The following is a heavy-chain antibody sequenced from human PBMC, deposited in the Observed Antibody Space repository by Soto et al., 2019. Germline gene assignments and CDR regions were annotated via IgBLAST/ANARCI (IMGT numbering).Heavy chain of an antibody. D-gene: IGHD1-26*01. CDR1: GDSVSSNSAA. V-gene: IGHV6-1*01. CDR2: TYYRSRWYN. CDR3: ARAATGGLYPYYHGMDV. Sequence: QVQLQQSGPGLVKPSQTLSLTCAISGDSVSSNSAAWNWIRQSPSRGLEWLGKTYYRSRWYNDYAVSVRSRITIKPDTSKTQFSLQLNSVTPEDTAVYYCARAATGGLYPYYHGMDVWGQGTTVTVSS. J-gene: IGHJ6*02.